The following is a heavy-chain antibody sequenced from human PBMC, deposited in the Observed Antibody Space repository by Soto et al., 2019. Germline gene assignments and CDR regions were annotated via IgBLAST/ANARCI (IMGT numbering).Heavy chain of an antibody. V-gene: IGHV1-69*01. Sequence: QVQLVQSGAEVKKPGSSVKVSCKASGGTFSSYAISWVRQAPGQGLEWMGGIIPIFGTANYAQKFQGRVTITADESTSRAYMELSSLRSEDTAVYYCASGGRSSSWAYFDYWGQGTLVTVSS. CDR3: ASGGRSSSWAYFDY. D-gene: IGHD6-13*01. CDR1: GGTFSSYA. CDR2: IIPIFGTA. J-gene: IGHJ4*02.